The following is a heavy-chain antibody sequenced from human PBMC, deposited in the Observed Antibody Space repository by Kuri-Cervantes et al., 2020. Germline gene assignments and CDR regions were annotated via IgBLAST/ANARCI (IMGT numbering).Heavy chain of an antibody. J-gene: IGHJ4*02. CDR2: IYYSGST. V-gene: IGHV4-39*07. CDR1: GGSISSSSYY. D-gene: IGHD3-10*01. Sequence: SETLSLTCTVSGGSISSSSYYWGWIRQPPGKGLEWIGSIYYSGSTYYNPSLKSRLTISIDTSENQFSLKLTSVTAADAAVYYCGRLSPHWGFGGGYFDSWGQGTQVTVSS. CDR3: GRLSPHWGFGGGYFDS.